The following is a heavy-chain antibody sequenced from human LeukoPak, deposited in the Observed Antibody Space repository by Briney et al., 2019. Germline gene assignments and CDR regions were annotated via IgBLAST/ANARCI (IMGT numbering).Heavy chain of an antibody. CDR1: GGSISSYY. Sequence: PSETLSLTCTVSGGSISSYYWSWIRQPPGKGLEWIGYIYYSGSTNINPSLKSRVTISVDTSKNQFSLKLSYVTAADTAVYYCARSHSVWTSFDYWGQGTLVTVSS. CDR3: ARSHSVWTSFDY. D-gene: IGHD3/OR15-3a*01. V-gene: IGHV4-59*13. CDR2: IYYSGST. J-gene: IGHJ4*02.